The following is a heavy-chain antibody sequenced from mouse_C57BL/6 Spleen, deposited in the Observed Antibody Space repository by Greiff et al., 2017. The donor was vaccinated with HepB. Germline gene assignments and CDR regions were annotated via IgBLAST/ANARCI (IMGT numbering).Heavy chain of an antibody. CDR3: AFPGDYGSSSFDY. CDR2: IHPSDSDT. D-gene: IGHD1-1*01. CDR1: GYTFTSYW. Sequence: QVQLQQSGAELVKPGASVKVSCKASGYTFTSYWMHWVKQRPGQGLEWFGRIHPSDSDTNYNQKFKGKATLTVDKSSSTAYMQLSSLTSEDSAVYYCAFPGDYGSSSFDYWGQGTTLTVSS. J-gene: IGHJ2*01. V-gene: IGHV1-74*01.